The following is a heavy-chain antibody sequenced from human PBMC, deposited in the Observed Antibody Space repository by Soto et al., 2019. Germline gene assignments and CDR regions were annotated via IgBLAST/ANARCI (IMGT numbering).Heavy chain of an antibody. CDR1: GGSISSYY. CDR2: IYYSGST. V-gene: IGHV4-59*01. CDR3: ARLGLTDDGWFDP. Sequence: SETLSLTCTVSGGSISSYYWSWIRQPPGKGLEWIGYIYYSGSTNYNPSLKSRVTISVDTSKNQFSLKLSSVTAADTAVYYCARLGLTDDGWFDPWGQGALVTVSS. J-gene: IGHJ5*02. D-gene: IGHD2-21*02.